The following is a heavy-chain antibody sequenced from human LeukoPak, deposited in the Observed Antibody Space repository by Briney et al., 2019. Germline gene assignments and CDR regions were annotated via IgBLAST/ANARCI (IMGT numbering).Heavy chain of an antibody. CDR2: INHSGST. Sequence: SETLSLTCAVYGGSFSGYYWSWIRQPPGKGLEWIGEINHSGSTNYNPSLKSRVTISVDTPKNQFSLKLSSVTAADTAVYYCARRRAPLWYYYDSSGYFPFDYWGQGTLVTVSS. D-gene: IGHD3-22*01. CDR3: ARRRAPLWYYYDSSGYFPFDY. V-gene: IGHV4-34*01. CDR1: GGSFSGYY. J-gene: IGHJ4*02.